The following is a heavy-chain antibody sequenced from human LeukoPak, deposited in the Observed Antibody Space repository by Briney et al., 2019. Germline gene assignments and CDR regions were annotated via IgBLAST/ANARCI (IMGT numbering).Heavy chain of an antibody. CDR1: GGSISSSSYY. D-gene: IGHD5-18*01. Sequence: PSETLSLTCTVSGGSISSSSYYWGWIRRPPGKGREWIGSLYYSGSTYYNPSLKSRVTISVDTSKNQFSLKLSSVTAADTAVYYCARQEDNYDYFDYWGQGTLVTVSS. CDR2: LYYSGST. CDR3: ARQEDNYDYFDY. J-gene: IGHJ4*02. V-gene: IGHV4-39*01.